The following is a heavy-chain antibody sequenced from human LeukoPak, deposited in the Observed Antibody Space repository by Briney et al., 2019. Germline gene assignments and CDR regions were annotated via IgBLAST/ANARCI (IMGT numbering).Heavy chain of an antibody. J-gene: IGHJ4*02. CDR1: GGSFSGYY. CDR2: IYYSGST. CDR3: ARLGYPTNFDY. Sequence: SETLSLTCAVYGGSFSGYYWSWIRQPPGKGLEWIGSIYYSGSTYYNPSLKSRVTISVDTSKNQFSLKLSSVTAADTAVYYCARLGYPTNFDYWGQGTLVTVSS. D-gene: IGHD5-18*01. V-gene: IGHV4-34*01.